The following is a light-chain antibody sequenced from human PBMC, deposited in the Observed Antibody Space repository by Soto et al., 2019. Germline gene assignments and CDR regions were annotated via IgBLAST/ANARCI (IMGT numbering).Light chain of an antibody. V-gene: IGLV2-8*01. CDR2: EVS. J-gene: IGLJ2*01. CDR3: SSYADSERV. CDR1: SSDLGGYNY. Sequence: QSVLTQPPSASGSPGQSVTISCTGTSSDLGGYNYVSWYQQHPGKAPKLMIYEVSKRPSGVPDRFSGSKSGNTASLTVSGLQAEDEADYYCSSYADSERVFGGGTKLTVL.